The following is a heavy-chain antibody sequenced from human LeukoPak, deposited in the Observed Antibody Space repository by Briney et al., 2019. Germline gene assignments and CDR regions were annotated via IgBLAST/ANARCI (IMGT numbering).Heavy chain of an antibody. V-gene: IGHV3-48*04. D-gene: IGHD4-11*01. CDR2: ITSGSTTM. Sequence: GGSLRLSCTASGFTFSTYSMDWVRQAPGKGLEWVSYITSGSTTMFYADSVKGRFTISRDNAKNSLYLQMNSLSAEDTAVYYCARAQKYSYDAFDIWGQGTMVTVSS. CDR1: GFTFSTYS. CDR3: ARAQKYSYDAFDI. J-gene: IGHJ3*02.